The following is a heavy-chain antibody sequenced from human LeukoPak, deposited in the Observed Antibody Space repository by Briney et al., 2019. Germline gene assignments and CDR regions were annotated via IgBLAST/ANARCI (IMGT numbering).Heavy chain of an antibody. CDR3: ARDSAVAVFIDY. Sequence: SIIISTSYIFYADSVKGRFTIYRENAKKSLYLKMNSLRAEDTAVYYCARDSAVAVFIDYCGQGTLVTVSS. CDR2: IIISTSYI. V-gene: IGHV3-21*01. D-gene: IGHD6-19*01. J-gene: IGHJ4*02.